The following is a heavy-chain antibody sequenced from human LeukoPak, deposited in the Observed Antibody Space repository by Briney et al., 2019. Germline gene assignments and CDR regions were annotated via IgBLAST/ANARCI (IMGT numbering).Heavy chain of an antibody. CDR1: GGSISSYY. CDR2: IYYSGST. V-gene: IGHV4-59*01. J-gene: IGHJ5*02. CDR3: ARSVGIIAGDENGENWFDP. D-gene: IGHD6-13*01. Sequence: SETLSLTCTVPGGSISSYYWSWIRQPPGKGLEWIGYIYYSGSTNYNPSLKSRVTISVDTSKNQFSLRLSSVTAADTAVYYCARSVGIIAGDENGENWFDPWGQGTLVTVSS.